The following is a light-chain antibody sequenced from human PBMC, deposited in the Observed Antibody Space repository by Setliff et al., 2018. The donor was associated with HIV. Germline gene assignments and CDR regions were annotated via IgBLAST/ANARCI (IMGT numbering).Light chain of an antibody. V-gene: IGLV2-14*03. CDR3: SSYTSSSTPV. CDR2: DVT. Sequence: QSALTQPASVSGSLGQSITISCTGTSSDIGGYNYVSWYQQHPGKAPKSLIYDVTKRPSGVSNRFSGSKSGITASLTISGLQAEDEADYYCSSYTSSSTPVFGGGTQLTVL. CDR1: SSDIGGYNY. J-gene: IGLJ2*01.